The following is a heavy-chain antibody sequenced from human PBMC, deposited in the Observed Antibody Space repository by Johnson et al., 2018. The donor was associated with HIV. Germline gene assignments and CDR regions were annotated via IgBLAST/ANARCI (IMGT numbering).Heavy chain of an antibody. CDR2: ISSSGSTI. CDR3: ATGDDDGF. V-gene: IGHV3-48*01. D-gene: IGHD5-12*01. Sequence: VQLVESGGGVVQPGRSLRLSCAASGFTVRSNYMTWVRQAPGQGLEWVSYISSSGSTIYSADSVKGRFTISRDNSKNTLYLQMNSLNTDDTAFYYCATGDDDGFWGQGTMVTVSS. CDR1: GFTVRSNY. J-gene: IGHJ3*01.